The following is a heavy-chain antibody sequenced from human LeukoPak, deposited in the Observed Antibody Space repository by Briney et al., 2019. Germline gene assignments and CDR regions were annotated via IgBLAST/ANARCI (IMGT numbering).Heavy chain of an antibody. CDR1: GYTFTGYY. CDR2: INPNSGGT. J-gene: IGHJ6*02. Sequence: ASVKVSCKASGYTFTGYYMHWVRQAPGQGLEWMGWINPNSGGTNYAQKFQGRVTMTRDTSISTAYMELSRLRSDDTAVYYCARDRGIAVAADYGMDVWGQGTTVTVSS. CDR3: ARDRGIAVAADYGMDV. V-gene: IGHV1-2*02. D-gene: IGHD6-19*01.